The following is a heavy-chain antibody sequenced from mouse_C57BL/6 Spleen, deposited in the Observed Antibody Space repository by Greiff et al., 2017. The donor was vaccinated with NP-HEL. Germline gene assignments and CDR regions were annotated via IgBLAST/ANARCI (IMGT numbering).Heavy chain of an antibody. Sequence: QVQLKQPGAELVKPGASVKLSCKASGYTFTSYWMQWVKQRPGQGLEWIGEIDPSDSYTNYNQKFKGKATLTVDTSSSTAYMQLSSLTSEDSAVYYCARRGVYGNYDAMDYWGQGTSVTVSS. V-gene: IGHV1-50*01. CDR1: GYTFTSYW. J-gene: IGHJ4*01. CDR2: IDPSDSYT. CDR3: ARRGVYGNYDAMDY. D-gene: IGHD2-1*01.